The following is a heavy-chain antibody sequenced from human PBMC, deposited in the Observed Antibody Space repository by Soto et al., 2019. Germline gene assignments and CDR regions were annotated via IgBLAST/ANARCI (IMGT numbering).Heavy chain of an antibody. J-gene: IGHJ5*02. V-gene: IGHV4-59*12. Sequence: TANLSINCSVPGAFISSYYNTCFRQHPRKGLEWIVYISLGGSNNYNPSFKSRVIISVDTSNNQFSLKLSSVTAADTAVYSCARKSYYDPYHVDPWGQGTLVTGSS. CDR3: ARKSYYDPYHVDP. D-gene: IGHD3-22*01. CDR2: ISLGGSN. CDR1: GAFISSYY.